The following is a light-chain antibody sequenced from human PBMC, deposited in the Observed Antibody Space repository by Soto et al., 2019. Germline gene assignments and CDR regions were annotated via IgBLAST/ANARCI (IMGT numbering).Light chain of an antibody. CDR3: QQYGSSPT. CDR2: GAS. CDR1: QSVRSTS. V-gene: IGKV3-20*01. Sequence: DIVLTQSPGTLSLSPGERATLSCRASQSVRSTSLAWYQQKPGQAPRLLMYGASSRATGIPDRFSGSGSGTDFALTISRLEPEDFAVYYCQQYGSSPTFGEGTRLEI. J-gene: IGKJ5*01.